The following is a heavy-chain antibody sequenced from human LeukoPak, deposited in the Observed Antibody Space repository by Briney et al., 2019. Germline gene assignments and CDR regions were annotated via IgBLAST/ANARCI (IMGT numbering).Heavy chain of an antibody. D-gene: IGHD3-22*01. CDR2: IRSKAYGGTT. CDR1: GFTFGDYA. CDR3: QTYYYDSSGYYYIDQ. Sequence: GGSLRLSCTTPGFTFGDYAMSWVRQAPGKGLEWVGFIRSKAYGGTTEYAASVKGRFTISRDDSKSIAYLQMNSLKTEDTAVYYCQTYYYDSSGYYYIDQWGQGTLVTVSS. V-gene: IGHV3-49*04. J-gene: IGHJ4*02.